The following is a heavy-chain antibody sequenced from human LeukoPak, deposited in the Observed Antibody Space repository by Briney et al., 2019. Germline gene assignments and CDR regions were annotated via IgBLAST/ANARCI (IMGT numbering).Heavy chain of an antibody. J-gene: IGHJ4*02. D-gene: IGHD6-6*01. CDR3: ARGPLGSSSDY. CDR1: GGSFSGYY. CDR2: INHSGST. V-gene: IGHV4-34*01. Sequence: SETLSLNCAVYGGSFSGYYWSWIRQPPGKGLEWIGEINHSGSTNCNPSLKSRVTISVDTSKNQFSLKLSSVTAADTAVYYCARGPLGSSSDYWGQGTLVTVSS.